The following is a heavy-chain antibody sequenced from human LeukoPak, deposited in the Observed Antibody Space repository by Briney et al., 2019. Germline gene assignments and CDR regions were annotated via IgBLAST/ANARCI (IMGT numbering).Heavy chain of an antibody. V-gene: IGHV4-34*01. D-gene: IGHD3-10*01. CDR1: GGSFSAFY. J-gene: IGHJ3*02. Sequence: KTSETLSLTCAVYGGSFSAFYWSWIRQPPGKGLEWIGEIYHDGSTNYNPSLKSRVTISVDTSNNHFSLKLNSVTAADTAVYYCAKSNGYGLVDIWGQGTMVTVSS. CDR3: AKSNGYGLVDI. CDR2: IYHDGST.